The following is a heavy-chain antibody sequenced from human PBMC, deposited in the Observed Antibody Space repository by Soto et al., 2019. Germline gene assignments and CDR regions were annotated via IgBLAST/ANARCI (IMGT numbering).Heavy chain of an antibody. D-gene: IGHD3-22*01. CDR3: ARHYPNYYEKGYYFDY. Sequence: PSETLSLTCTVSGGSLSSSSYYWGWIRQPPGKGLEWIGSIYYSGSTYYNPSLKSRVTISVDTSKNQFSLKLSSVTAADTAVYYCARHYPNYYEKGYYFDYWGQGTLVTVSS. CDR2: IYYSGST. V-gene: IGHV4-39*01. J-gene: IGHJ4*02. CDR1: GGSLSSSSYY.